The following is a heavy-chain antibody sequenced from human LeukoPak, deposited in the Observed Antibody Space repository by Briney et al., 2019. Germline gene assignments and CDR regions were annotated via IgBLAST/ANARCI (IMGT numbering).Heavy chain of an antibody. D-gene: IGHD3-10*01. CDR1: GGSISSSSYY. V-gene: IGHV4-39*07. CDR3: ARRFRPSTREYYYGSGTNGGMDY. Sequence: SETLSLTCTVSGGSISSSSYYWGWIRQPPGKGLEWIGSIYYSGSTYYNPSLKSRVTISVDTSKNQFSLKLSSVTAADTAVYYCARRFRPSTREYYYGSGTNGGMDYWGQGTLVTVSS. J-gene: IGHJ4*02. CDR2: IYYSGST.